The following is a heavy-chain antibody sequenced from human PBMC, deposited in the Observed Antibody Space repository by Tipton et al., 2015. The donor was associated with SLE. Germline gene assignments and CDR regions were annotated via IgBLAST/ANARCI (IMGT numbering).Heavy chain of an antibody. J-gene: IGHJ4*02. CDR1: GFTFDDYA. CDR3: ARDQPFSCYDY. V-gene: IGHV3-9*01. CDR2: ISWNSGSI. Sequence: SLRLSCAASGFTFDDYAMHWVRQAPGKGLEWVSGISWNSGSIGYADSVKGRFTIPRDNAKNSLYLQMNSLRAEDTAVYFCARDQPFSCYDYWGQGTLVTVSS. D-gene: IGHD2-15*01.